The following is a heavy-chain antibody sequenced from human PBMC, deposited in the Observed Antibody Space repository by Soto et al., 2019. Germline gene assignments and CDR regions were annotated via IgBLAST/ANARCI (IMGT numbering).Heavy chain of an antibody. Sequence: KASETLSLTCAVYGGSFSGYYWSWIRQPPGKGLEWIGEINHSGSTNYNPSLKSRVTISVDTSKNQFSLKLSSVTAADTAVYYCARGKYQKRDYYGSGNLNWFDPWGQGTLVTVSS. CDR3: ARGKYQKRDYYGSGNLNWFDP. CDR2: INHSGST. CDR1: GGSFSGYY. V-gene: IGHV4-34*01. J-gene: IGHJ5*02. D-gene: IGHD3-10*01.